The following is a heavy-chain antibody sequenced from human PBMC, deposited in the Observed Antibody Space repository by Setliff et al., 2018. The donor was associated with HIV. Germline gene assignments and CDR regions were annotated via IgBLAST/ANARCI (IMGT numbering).Heavy chain of an antibody. V-gene: IGHV3-49*03. CDR1: GFTFGDYG. D-gene: IGHD6-19*01. J-gene: IGHJ4*02. CDR2: IRSNAYGGTT. CDR3: TRAHSSGWFGGYYFDY. Sequence: GGSLRLSCTSSGFTFGDYGMNWFRQAPGKGLEWVSFIRSNAYGGTTEYAASVKGRFTFSRDDSKSIAYLQMNSLKTEDTAVYYCTRAHSSGWFGGYYFDYWGQGTLVTVSS.